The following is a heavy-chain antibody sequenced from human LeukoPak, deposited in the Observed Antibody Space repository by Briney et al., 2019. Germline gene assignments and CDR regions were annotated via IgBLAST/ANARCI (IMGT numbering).Heavy chain of an antibody. CDR3: ARENALRTPSHSIDY. J-gene: IGHJ4*02. Sequence: GGSLRLSCAASGFTFSSYSMNWVRQAPGKGLEWVSSISSSSSYIYYADSVKGRFTISRDNAKNSLYLQMNSLRAEDTTVYYCARENALRTPSHSIDYWGQGTLVTVSS. CDR2: ISSSSSYI. CDR1: GFTFSSYS. D-gene: IGHD2-2*01. V-gene: IGHV3-21*04.